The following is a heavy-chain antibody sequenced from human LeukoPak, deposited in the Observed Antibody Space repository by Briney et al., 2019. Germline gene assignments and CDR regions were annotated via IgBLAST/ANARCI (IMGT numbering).Heavy chain of an antibody. Sequence: GGSLRLSCAASEFTFDNYAMSWVRQAPGKWLEWVSVISGSGYYSYYADSVKGRFTVSRDNSKTTLYLQMNSLRADDTAVYYCAKGGPTGSIYFDFWGQGTLVTVSS. CDR1: EFTFDNYA. V-gene: IGHV3-23*01. CDR2: ISGSGYYS. J-gene: IGHJ4*02. D-gene: IGHD1-26*01. CDR3: AKGGPTGSIYFDF.